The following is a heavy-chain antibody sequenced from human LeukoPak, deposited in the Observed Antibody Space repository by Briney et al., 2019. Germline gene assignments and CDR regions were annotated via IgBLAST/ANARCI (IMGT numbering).Heavy chain of an antibody. D-gene: IGHD6-19*01. CDR1: GGSISSGGYY. CDR2: IYYSGST. J-gene: IGHJ3*02. V-gene: IGHV4-31*03. Sequence: PSQTLSLTCTVSGGSISSGGYYWSWIRQHPGKGLEWIGYIYYSGSTYYNPSLKSRVTISVDTSKNQFSLKLSSMTAADTAVYYCARSGGSDDAFDIWGQGTMVTVSS. CDR3: ARSGGSDDAFDI.